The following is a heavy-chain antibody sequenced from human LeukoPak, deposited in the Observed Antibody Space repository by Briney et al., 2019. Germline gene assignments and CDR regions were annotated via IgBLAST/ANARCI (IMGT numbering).Heavy chain of an antibody. CDR2: INHSGST. CDR1: GGSISSYY. Sequence: SETLSLTCTVSGGSISSYYWSWIRQPPGKGLEWIGEINHSGSTNYNPSLKSRVTISVDTSKNQFSLKLSSVTAADTAVYYCVRYSYGEFDYWGQGTLVTVSS. V-gene: IGHV4-34*01. CDR3: VRYSYGEFDY. J-gene: IGHJ4*02. D-gene: IGHD5-18*01.